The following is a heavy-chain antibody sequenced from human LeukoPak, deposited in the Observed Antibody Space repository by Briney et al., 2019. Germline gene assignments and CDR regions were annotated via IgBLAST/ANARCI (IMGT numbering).Heavy chain of an antibody. D-gene: IGHD1-7*01. J-gene: IGHJ4*02. Sequence: GASLQISCKGSGCRFTIYWIAWVRQLPGKGLEWMGIIYPGDSDTRYSPSFQGQVTISAAKSISTAYLQWSSLKASDTAMYYCARLPLNYPRASPLGYWGQGTLVTVSS. CDR2: IYPGDSDT. V-gene: IGHV5-51*01. CDR1: GCRFTIYW. CDR3: ARLPLNYPRASPLGY.